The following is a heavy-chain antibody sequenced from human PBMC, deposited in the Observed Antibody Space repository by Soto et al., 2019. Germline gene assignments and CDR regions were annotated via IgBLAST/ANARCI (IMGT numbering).Heavy chain of an antibody. CDR2: TIPMFATA. D-gene: IGHD6-19*01. CDR3: ARGLFGQQWVVGFDT. CDR1: GGSFRNYI. Sequence: QVHLVQSGAEVKKPGSSVQVSCKASGGSFRNYIFAWVRQAPGQGLEWMGGTIPMFATAQYAQKLQGRVTITADESTSTVYMDLTSLTSDDTAVYYCARGLFGQQWVVGFDTWGQGTLVTVSS. V-gene: IGHV1-69*01. J-gene: IGHJ4*02.